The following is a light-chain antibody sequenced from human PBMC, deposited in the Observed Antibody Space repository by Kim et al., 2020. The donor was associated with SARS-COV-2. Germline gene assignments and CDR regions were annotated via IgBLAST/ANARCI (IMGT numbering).Light chain of an antibody. CDR1: QSVSNN. CDR3: QQRSSWPRST. J-gene: IGKJ4*01. V-gene: IGKV3-11*01. Sequence: SPGERATLSCRASQSVSNNFAWYQQKPGQAPRLLIYAVSNRATGIPARFSGSGSGTDFILTISSLEPEDFALYYCQQRSSWPRSTFGGGTKVDIK. CDR2: AVS.